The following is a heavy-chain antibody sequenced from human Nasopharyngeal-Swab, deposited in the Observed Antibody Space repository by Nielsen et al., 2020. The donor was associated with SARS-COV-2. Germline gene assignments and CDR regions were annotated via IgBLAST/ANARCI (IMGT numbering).Heavy chain of an antibody. CDR3: VRHEGGTTLDY. CDR2: ISYSGST. Sequence: RQAPGKGLEWIGHISYSGSTDYDPSFRSRVTMSVDTSKNQFSLKLTSVTAADTAVYYCVRHEGGTTLDYWGQGTLVTVSS. J-gene: IGHJ4*02. D-gene: IGHD1-7*01. V-gene: IGHV4-59*08.